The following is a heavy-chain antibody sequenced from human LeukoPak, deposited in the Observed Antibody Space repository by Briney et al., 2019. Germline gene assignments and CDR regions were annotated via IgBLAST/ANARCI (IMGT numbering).Heavy chain of an antibody. V-gene: IGHV3-66*04. J-gene: IGHJ4*02. CDR3: ARRFEY. Sequence: GGSLRLSCAASGFTVSSNFMSWVRQAPGKGLEWVSVIYSGGDTYYADSVKGRFTISRDSSKNSLYLQMNSLRAEDTALYYCARRFEYWGQGTLVTVSS. CDR2: IYSGGDT. CDR1: GFTVSSNF.